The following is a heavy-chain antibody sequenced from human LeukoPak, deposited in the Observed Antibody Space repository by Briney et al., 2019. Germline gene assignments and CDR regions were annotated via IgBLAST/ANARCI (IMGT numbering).Heavy chain of an antibody. CDR1: GYTFTSYG. CDR2: ISAYNGNT. Sequence: ASVKVSCKVSGYTFTSYGIRWVRQAPGQGLGWMGWISAYNGNTNYAQKLQDRVTMTTDTSTSTAYIELRSLRSDDTAVYYCARVPSMVTIFGVVISLDYWGQGTLVTVSS. V-gene: IGHV1-18*01. D-gene: IGHD3-3*01. CDR3: ARVPSMVTIFGVVISLDY. J-gene: IGHJ4*02.